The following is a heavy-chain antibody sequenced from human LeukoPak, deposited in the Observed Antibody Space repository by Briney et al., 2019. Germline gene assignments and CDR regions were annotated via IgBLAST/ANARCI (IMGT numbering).Heavy chain of an antibody. CDR3: ARSIRAGYGMDV. D-gene: IGHD4/OR15-4a*01. Sequence: SVTVSCKASGGTFSSYAISWVRQAPGQGLEWMGRIIPILGIANYAQKFQGRVTITADKSTSTAYMELSSLRSEDTAVYYCARSIRAGYGMDVWGQGTTVTVSS. CDR2: IIPILGIA. CDR1: GGTFSSYA. V-gene: IGHV1-69*04. J-gene: IGHJ6*02.